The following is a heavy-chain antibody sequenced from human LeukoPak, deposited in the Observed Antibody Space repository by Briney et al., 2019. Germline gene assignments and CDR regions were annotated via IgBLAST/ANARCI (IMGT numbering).Heavy chain of an antibody. V-gene: IGHV3-23*01. CDR3: TCLDY. Sequence: PGGSLRLSCAASGFRFSGYVMSCVRQAPGEGLEWVSAVGTSGDNTYYSDSVKGRFTIARDNSRDTLSLQMNSLRAEDTAIYYSTCLDYWGQGTLVTVSS. J-gene: IGHJ4*02. CDR1: GFRFSGYV. CDR2: VGTSGDNT.